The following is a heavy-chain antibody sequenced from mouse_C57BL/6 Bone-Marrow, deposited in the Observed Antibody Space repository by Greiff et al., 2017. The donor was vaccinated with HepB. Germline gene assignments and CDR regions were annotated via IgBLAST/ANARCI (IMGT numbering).Heavy chain of an antibody. D-gene: IGHD1-1*01. V-gene: IGHV1-59*01. J-gene: IGHJ3*01. CDR1: GYTFTSYW. Sequence: QVQLQQPGAELVRPGTSVKLSCKASGYTFTSYWMHWVKQRPGQGLEWIGVIDPSDSYTNYNQKFKGKATLTVDTSSSTAYMQRSSLTSEDSAVYYCARRGYYGSGAWFAYWGQGTLVTVSA. CDR3: ARRGYYGSGAWFAY. CDR2: IDPSDSYT.